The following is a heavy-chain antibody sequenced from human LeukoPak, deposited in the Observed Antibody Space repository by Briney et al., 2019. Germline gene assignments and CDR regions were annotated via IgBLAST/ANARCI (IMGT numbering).Heavy chain of an antibody. V-gene: IGHV4-34*01. D-gene: IGHD4-23*01. Sequence: SETRSLTCAVHGGSFSGYHWNWIRQSPGKGLEWIGEINDRGHTNYNPSLESRITISVDTSKKQFSLNLSSVTAADTAVYYCARDPTTVVTTPYYFDFWGQGTLVTVSS. CDR3: ARDPTTVVTTPYYFDF. J-gene: IGHJ4*02. CDR2: INDRGHT. CDR1: GGSFSGYH.